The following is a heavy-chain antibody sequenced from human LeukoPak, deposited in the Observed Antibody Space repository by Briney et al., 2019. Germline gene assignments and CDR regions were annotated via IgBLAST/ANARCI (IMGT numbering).Heavy chain of an antibody. J-gene: IGHJ4*02. CDR1: GGSISSYY. CDR3: ARGRFGGNGPFDY. V-gene: IGHV4-59*08. CDR2: IHYSGST. D-gene: IGHD4-23*01. Sequence: PSETLSLTCTVSGGSISSYYWSWIRQPPGKGLEWIGYIHYSGSTKYNPSLKSRVTISVDTSKNQFALKLSSVTAADTAVYYCARGRFGGNGPFDYWGQGTLVTVSS.